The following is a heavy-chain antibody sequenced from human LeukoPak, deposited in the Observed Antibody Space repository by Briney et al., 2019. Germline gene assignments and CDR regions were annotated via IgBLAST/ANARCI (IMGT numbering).Heavy chain of an antibody. D-gene: IGHD3-22*01. CDR1: GGTFSSYA. CDR3: ARPYDTRGYFPDY. Sequence: SSVTVSCTASGGTFSSYAISWVRQAPGQGLEWMGGIIPIFGTANYAQKFQGRVTITADESTSTAYMELSSLRSEDTAVYYCARPYDTRGYFPDYWGQGTLVTVSS. V-gene: IGHV1-69*01. J-gene: IGHJ4*02. CDR2: IIPIFGTA.